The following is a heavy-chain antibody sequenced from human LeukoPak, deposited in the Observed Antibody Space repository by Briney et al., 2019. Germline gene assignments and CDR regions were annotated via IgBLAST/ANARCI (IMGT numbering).Heavy chain of an antibody. V-gene: IGHV4-61*05. J-gene: IGHJ5*02. D-gene: IGHD6-19*01. CDR2: IYYSGTT. CDR1: GGSINSTNYY. CDR3: ATGKPQRYSSGWYVKWLDP. Sequence: PSETLSLTCTVSGGSINSTNYYWGWIRQPPGKGLEWIGYIYYSGTTKYNPSLKSRVTISVDTSKNQFSLNLSSVTAADTAVYYCATGKPQRYSSGWYVKWLDPWGQGTLVTVSS.